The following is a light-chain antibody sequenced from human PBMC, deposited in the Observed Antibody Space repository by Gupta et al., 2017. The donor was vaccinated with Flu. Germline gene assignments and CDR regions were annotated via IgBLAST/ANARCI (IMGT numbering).Light chain of an antibody. J-gene: IGLJ2*01. CDR3: QVWDSSSDHVV. V-gene: IGLV3-21*02. Sequence: GLTARITCGGNNIGSKAVHWYQQKPGQAPVLIVNDDSDRPSGIPERFSGSNSGNTATLTITRVEAGDEADYYCQVWDSSSDHVVFGGGTKLTVL. CDR2: DDS. CDR1: NIGSKA.